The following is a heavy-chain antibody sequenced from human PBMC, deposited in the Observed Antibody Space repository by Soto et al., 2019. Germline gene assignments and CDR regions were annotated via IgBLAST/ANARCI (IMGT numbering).Heavy chain of an antibody. J-gene: IGHJ2*01. Sequence: PGKGMMWVSRIHNDGSTTRYADSVKGRFTISRGNVKNTLYLQMSSLRVEVTAVYYCDHRDLHSLPTRRSADL. CDR2: IHNDGSTT. V-gene: IGHV3-74*01. CDR3: DHRDLHSLPTRRSADL. D-gene: IGHD1-1*01.